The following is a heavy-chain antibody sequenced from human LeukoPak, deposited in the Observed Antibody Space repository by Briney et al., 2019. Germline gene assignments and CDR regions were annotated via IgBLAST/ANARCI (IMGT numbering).Heavy chain of an antibody. D-gene: IGHD2-15*01. CDR3: ARGRYCGGGTCYHFDS. J-gene: IGHJ4*02. V-gene: IGHV6-1*01. CDR2: TYYSSEWHH. Sequence: SQTLSLTCAISGDSVSSNSAAWNWIRQSPSRGLEWLGRTYYSSEWHHDYAVSVKSRINITADTFKSQFSLHPNTVTPEDTAVYFCARGRYCGGGTCYHFDSWGQGTLVTVSS. CDR1: GDSVSSNSAA.